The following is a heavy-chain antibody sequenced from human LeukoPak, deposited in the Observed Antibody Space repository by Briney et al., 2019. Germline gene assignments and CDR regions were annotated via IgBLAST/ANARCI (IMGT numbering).Heavy chain of an antibody. J-gene: IGHJ6*02. D-gene: IGHD2-2*03. CDR3: ARAYGYCSSTSCLYYYYGMDV. V-gene: IGHV4-59*01. CDR2: IYYSGST. CDR1: GGSISSYY. Sequence: SSETLSLTCTVSGGSISSYYWSWIRQPPGDGLEWIGYIYYSGSTNYNPSLKSRVTISVDTSKNQFSLKLSSVTAADTAVYYCARAYGYCSSTSCLYYYYGMDVWGQGTTVTVSS.